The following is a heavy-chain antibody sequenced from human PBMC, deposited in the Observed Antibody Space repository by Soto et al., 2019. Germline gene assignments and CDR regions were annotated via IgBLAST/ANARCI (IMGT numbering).Heavy chain of an antibody. D-gene: IGHD3-22*01. CDR3: ARIGQGSLYDSSGDYSLVHRMDV. CDR2: IYPGDSDT. V-gene: IGHV5-51*01. CDR1: GYSFTSYW. J-gene: IGHJ6*04. Sequence: TGESLKISCKGSGYSFTSYWIAWVRQMPGKGLEWMGIIYPGDSDTKYSPSFQGQVTFSADKSISTAFLQWSSLKASDTAMYYCARIGQGSLYDSSGDYSLVHRMDVCGKGTTVTVYS.